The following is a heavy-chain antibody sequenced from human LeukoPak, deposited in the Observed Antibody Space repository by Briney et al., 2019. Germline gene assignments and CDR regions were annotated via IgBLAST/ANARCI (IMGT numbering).Heavy chain of an antibody. CDR2: IFYSGST. V-gene: IGHV4-59*01. CDR3: AREGIAAAAFDY. D-gene: IGHD6-13*01. Sequence: PSETLSLTCTVSGGSLSTYYWTWIRQPPGKGLEWIGYIFYSGSTNYNPSLKTRVTISLDTPQNHFSLKLSSVTAGDGAVYYCAREGIAAAAFDYWGQGTPGTVSP. J-gene: IGHJ4*02. CDR1: GGSLSTYY.